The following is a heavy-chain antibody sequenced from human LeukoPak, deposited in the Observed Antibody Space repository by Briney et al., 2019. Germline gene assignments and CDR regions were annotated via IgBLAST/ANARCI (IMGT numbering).Heavy chain of an antibody. CDR3: AKVSAAEPYDY. V-gene: IGHV3-9*01. Sequence: PGRSLRLSCAASGFTFDDYAMHWVRQAPGKGLEWVSGISWNSGSIGYADSVKGRFTISRDNAKNSLYLQMNSLRAEDTAVYYCAKVSAAEPYDYWGQGTLVTVSS. J-gene: IGHJ4*02. CDR1: GFTFDDYA. CDR2: ISWNSGSI.